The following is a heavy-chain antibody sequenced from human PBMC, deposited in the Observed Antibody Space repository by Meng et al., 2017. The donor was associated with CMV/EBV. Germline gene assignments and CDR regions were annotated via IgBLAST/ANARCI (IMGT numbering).Heavy chain of an antibody. V-gene: IGHV3-53*01. J-gene: IGHJ6*02. Sequence: GGSLRLSCAASGFTVSSNYMSWVRPAPGKGLEWVSVIYSGGSTYYADSVKGRFTISRDNSKNTLYLQMNSLRAEDTAVYYCARDGIAVAGTQGEYYYYGMDVWGQGTTVTVSS. CDR3: ARDGIAVAGTQGEYYYYGMDV. D-gene: IGHD6-19*01. CDR1: GFTVSSNY. CDR2: IYSGGST.